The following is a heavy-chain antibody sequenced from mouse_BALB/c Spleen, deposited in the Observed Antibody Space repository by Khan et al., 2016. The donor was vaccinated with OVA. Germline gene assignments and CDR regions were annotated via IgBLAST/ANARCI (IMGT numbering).Heavy chain of an antibody. V-gene: IGHV14-3*02. CDR2: IDPATGNI. D-gene: IGHD1-2*01. CDR1: GFNIKDTY. Sequence: VQLQQSGAELVKPGASVKLSCTVSGFNIKDTYKHWVNQRPEQGLVWLGRIDPATGNIKYDPKFKGKATITYDTSSNRVALPLSSLTSEDTAVYYGAGTEISYCGSYDIDYWRQGTSVTVTS. CDR3: AGTEISYCGSYDIDY. J-gene: IGHJ4*01.